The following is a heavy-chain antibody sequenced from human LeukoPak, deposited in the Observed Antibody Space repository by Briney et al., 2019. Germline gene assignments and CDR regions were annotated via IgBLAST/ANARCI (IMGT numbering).Heavy chain of an antibody. CDR1: GYTFTSYG. Sequence: ASVKVSCKASGYTFTSYGISWVRQAPGQGLEWMGWMIPIGGKTGYAQNFQGRVTMTWNTAISTAYMELNSLRSDDTAVYFCARVRGAGLDYWGQGTLVTVSS. CDR3: ARVRGAGLDY. CDR2: MIPIGGKT. D-gene: IGHD3-10*01. V-gene: IGHV1-8*02. J-gene: IGHJ4*02.